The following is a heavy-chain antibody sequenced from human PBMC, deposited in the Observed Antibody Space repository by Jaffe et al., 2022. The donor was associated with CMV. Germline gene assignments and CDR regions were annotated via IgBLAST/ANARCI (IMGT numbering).Heavy chain of an antibody. CDR3: ARDHITMIVDHAFDI. V-gene: IGHV1-46*01. Sequence: QVQLVQSGAEVKKPGASVKVSCKASGYTFTSYYMHWVRQAPGQGLEWMGIINPSGGSTSYAQKFQGRVTMTRDTSTSTVYMELSSLRSEDTAVYYCARDHITMIVDHAFDIWGQGTMVTVSS. J-gene: IGHJ3*02. D-gene: IGHD3-22*01. CDR2: INPSGGST. CDR1: GYTFTSYY.